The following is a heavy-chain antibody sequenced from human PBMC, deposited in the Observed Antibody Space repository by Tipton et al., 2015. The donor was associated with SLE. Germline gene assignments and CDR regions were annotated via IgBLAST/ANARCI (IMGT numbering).Heavy chain of an antibody. CDR3: ARGGSSGWYLFGAFDI. V-gene: IGHV4-59*01. D-gene: IGHD6-19*01. J-gene: IGHJ3*02. CDR1: GGSISSYY. Sequence: TLSLTCTVSGGSISSYYWSWIRQPPGKGREWIGYIYYSGSTNYNPSLQSRDTISVDTSKNQFSLKLSSVTAADTAVYYCARGGSSGWYLFGAFDIWGQGTMVTVSS. CDR2: IYYSGST.